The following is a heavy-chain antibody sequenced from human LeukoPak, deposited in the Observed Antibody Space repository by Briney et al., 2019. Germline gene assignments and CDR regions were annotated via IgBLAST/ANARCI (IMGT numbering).Heavy chain of an antibody. CDR1: GFTFSTSD. V-gene: IGHV3-48*01. Sequence: PGGSLRLSCAASGFTFSTSDMNWVRQAPGKGLEWISYISSSGGTILYADSVKGRFTTSRDTAKNSPFLQMNSLRAEDTAVYYCARGFSPAYWGQGTLVTVSS. J-gene: IGHJ4*02. CDR3: ARGFSPAY. CDR2: ISSSGGTI. D-gene: IGHD2/OR15-2a*01.